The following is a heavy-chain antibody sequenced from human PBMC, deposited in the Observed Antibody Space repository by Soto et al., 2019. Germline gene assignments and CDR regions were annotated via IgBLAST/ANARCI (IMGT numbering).Heavy chain of an antibody. CDR3: ARVQYNSPVYYGLEA. V-gene: IGHV3-7*03. D-gene: IGHD1-1*01. CDR2: INQDGSEK. Sequence: GGSLRLSCVASGFTFNTYWMNWVRQSPGKGLEWVANINQDGSEKFHVDSVKGRFTISRDNARNSLFLHMKSLRAEDTATYFCARVQYNSPVYYGLEAWGNGKTVTVSA. J-gene: IGHJ6*04. CDR1: GFTFNTYW.